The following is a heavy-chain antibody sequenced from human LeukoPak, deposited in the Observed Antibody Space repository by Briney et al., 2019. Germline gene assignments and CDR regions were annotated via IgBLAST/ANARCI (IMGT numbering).Heavy chain of an antibody. J-gene: IGHJ4*02. Sequence: ASVKVSCKVSGYTLTELSMHWVRQAPGKGLEWMGGFDPEDGETIYAQKFQGRVTMTEGTSTDTAHMELSSLRSEDTAVYYCATANDILTGYYPDKTYYFDYWGQGTLVTVSS. CDR2: FDPEDGET. V-gene: IGHV1-24*01. CDR1: GYTLTELS. CDR3: ATANDILTGYYPDKTYYFDY. D-gene: IGHD3-9*01.